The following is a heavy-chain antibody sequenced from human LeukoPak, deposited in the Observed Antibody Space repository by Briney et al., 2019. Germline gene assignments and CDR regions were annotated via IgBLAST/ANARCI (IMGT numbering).Heavy chain of an antibody. CDR3: ARVRITIFGVEKYYFDY. J-gene: IGHJ4*02. D-gene: IGHD3-3*01. V-gene: IGHV1-46*01. CDR1: GYTFTSYY. Sequence: GASVKVSCKASGYTFTSYYMHWVRQAPGQGLEWMGIINPSGGSTSYAQKFQGRVTMTRDTSTGTVYMELSSLRSEDTAVYYCARVRITIFGVEKYYFDYWGQGTLVTVSS. CDR2: INPSGGST.